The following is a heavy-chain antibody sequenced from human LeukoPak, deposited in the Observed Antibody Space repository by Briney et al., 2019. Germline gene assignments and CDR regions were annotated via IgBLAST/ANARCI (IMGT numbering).Heavy chain of an antibody. CDR1: GFTFDDYA. Sequence: GGSLRLSCAASGFTFDDYAMHWVRQAPGKGLEWVSLISWDGGSTYYADSVKGRFTISRDNSKNSLYLQMNSLRSEDTAVYYCARVSKRDGYWFDPWGQGTLVTVSS. J-gene: IGHJ5*02. D-gene: IGHD4-17*01. CDR3: ARVSKRDGYWFDP. V-gene: IGHV3-43D*03. CDR2: ISWDGGST.